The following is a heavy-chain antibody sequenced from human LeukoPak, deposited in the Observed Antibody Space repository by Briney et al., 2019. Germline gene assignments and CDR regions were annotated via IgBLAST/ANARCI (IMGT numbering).Heavy chain of an antibody. CDR3: ARSCRILDIVATIRARLGGNGFDI. D-gene: IGHD5-12*01. CDR2: TYHSGST. Sequence: PSETLSLTCTVSGGSISSSSYCWGWIRQPPGKGLEWIGSTYHSGSTYYNPSLKSRVTIAVETSKNQFSLKLSSVTAADKAVYYCARSCRILDIVATIRARLGGNGFDIWGQGTMVTVSS. V-gene: IGHV4-39*07. CDR1: GGSISSSSYC. J-gene: IGHJ3*02.